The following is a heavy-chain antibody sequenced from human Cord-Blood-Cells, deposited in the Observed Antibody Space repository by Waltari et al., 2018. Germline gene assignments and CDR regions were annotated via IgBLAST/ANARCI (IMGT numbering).Heavy chain of an antibody. V-gene: IGHV3-21*01. J-gene: IGHJ4*02. CDR1: GFTFSSYS. CDR3: ARVKVRQLVPLNNIDY. CDR2: ISSSSSYI. D-gene: IGHD6-6*01. Sequence: EVQLVESGGGLVTPGGSLRLSCAASGFTFSSYSMNWVRQAPGKGLEWVPSISSSSSYIYYADSVKGRFTISRDNAKNSLYLQMNSLRAEDMAVYYCARVKVRQLVPLNNIDYWGQGTLVTVSS.